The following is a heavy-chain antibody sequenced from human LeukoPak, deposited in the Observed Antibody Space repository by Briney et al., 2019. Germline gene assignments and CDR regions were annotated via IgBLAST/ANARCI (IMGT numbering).Heavy chain of an antibody. Sequence: GGSLRLSCAASGFTFSSYAMSWVRQAPGKGLEWVSGISGRGGTDYADSVKGRFTISRDSSKNSLYLQMNSLRAEDTAVYYCAKGRDYYYDSSGSFDSWGQGTLVTVSS. V-gene: IGHV3-23*01. CDR2: ISGRGGT. CDR3: AKGRDYYYDSSGSFDS. D-gene: IGHD3-22*01. J-gene: IGHJ4*02. CDR1: GFTFSSYA.